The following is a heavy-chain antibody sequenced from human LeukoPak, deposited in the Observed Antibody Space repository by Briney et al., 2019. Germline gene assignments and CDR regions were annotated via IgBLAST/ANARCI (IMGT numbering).Heavy chain of an antibody. CDR2: ISPYNGNT. D-gene: IGHD4/OR15-4a*01. V-gene: IGHV1-18*01. J-gene: IGHJ4*02. CDR3: ARPTKRVAGAVIWY. Sequence: ASVKVSCQASGYTFTSYGISWVRPAPGQGREWMGWISPYNGNTNYAQKFQGRVTMTTDTSTSTAYMEVRSLRSDDAAVYYCARPTKRVAGAVIWYWGQGTLVTVSS. CDR1: GYTFTSYG.